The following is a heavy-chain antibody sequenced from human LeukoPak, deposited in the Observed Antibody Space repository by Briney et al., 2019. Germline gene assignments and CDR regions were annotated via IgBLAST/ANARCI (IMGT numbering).Heavy chain of an antibody. CDR2: INPNSGGT. J-gene: IGHJ4*02. Sequence: RASVKVSCKASGYTFTGYYMHWVRQAPGQGLEWMGWINPNSGGTNYAQKFQGRVTMTTDTSTSTAYMELRSLRSDDTAVYYCARDPRDREGIYDYWGQGTLVTVSS. CDR3: ARDPRDREGIYDY. V-gene: IGHV1-2*02. D-gene: IGHD3-10*01. CDR1: GYTFTGYY.